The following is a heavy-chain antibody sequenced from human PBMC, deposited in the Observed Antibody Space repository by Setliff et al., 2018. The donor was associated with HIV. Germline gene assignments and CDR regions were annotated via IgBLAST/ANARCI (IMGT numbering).Heavy chain of an antibody. CDR1: ASSISSDYC. Sequence: ETLSLTCAVSASSISSDYCWGWIRQPPGKGLEWIGSTHHSGSTYYNPSLNSRATISVYTSKNHFSLKLRSVTAADTAVYYCARHLLRGYIYIVFDYWGQGTLVTVSS. CDR2: THHSGST. J-gene: IGHJ4*02. V-gene: IGHV4-38-2*01. CDR3: ARHLLRGYIYIVFDY. D-gene: IGHD5-18*01.